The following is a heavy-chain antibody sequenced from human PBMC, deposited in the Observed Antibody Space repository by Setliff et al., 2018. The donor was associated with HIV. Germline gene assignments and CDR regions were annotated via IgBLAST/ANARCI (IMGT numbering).Heavy chain of an antibody. Sequence: SETLSLTCTVSGDSISSTTYYWGWIRQPPGKGLEWIGSIYYSGSTYYNPSLKSRVTISVDTSKNHLSLKLSSVTAADTAVYYCTRGYDSSGYAFDSWGQGTLVTVSS. V-gene: IGHV4-39*02. CDR2: IYYSGST. CDR1: GDSISSTTYY. D-gene: IGHD3-22*01. J-gene: IGHJ4*02. CDR3: TRGYDSSGYAFDS.